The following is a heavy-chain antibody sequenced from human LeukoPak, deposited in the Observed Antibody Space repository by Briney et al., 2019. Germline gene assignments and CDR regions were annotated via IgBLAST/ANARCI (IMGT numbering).Heavy chain of an antibody. J-gene: IGHJ6*03. Sequence: GESLKISCKGSGYSFTSYWIGWVRQMPGKGLEWMGIIYPGDSDTRYSPSFQGQVTISADKSISTAYLQWSSLKASDTAMYYCARTYSSSSSRIYYYYMDVWGKGTTVTVSS. CDR2: IYPGDSDT. CDR3: ARTYSSSSSRIYYYYMDV. CDR1: GYSFTSYW. D-gene: IGHD6-6*01. V-gene: IGHV5-51*01.